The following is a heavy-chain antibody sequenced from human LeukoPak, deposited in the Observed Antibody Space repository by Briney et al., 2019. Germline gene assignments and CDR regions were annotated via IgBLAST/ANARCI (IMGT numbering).Heavy chain of an antibody. CDR2: IYYSGST. J-gene: IGHJ5*02. Sequence: SETRSLTCTVSGGSISNYYWSWIRQPPGKGLEYIGYIYYSGSTNYNPSLKSRVTISVDTSKNQFSLKLSSVTAADTAVYYCARGGRGDIVVVPAAIRNWFDPWGQGTLVTVSS. CDR1: GGSISNYY. D-gene: IGHD2-2*02. CDR3: ARGGRGDIVVVPAAIRNWFDP. V-gene: IGHV4-59*01.